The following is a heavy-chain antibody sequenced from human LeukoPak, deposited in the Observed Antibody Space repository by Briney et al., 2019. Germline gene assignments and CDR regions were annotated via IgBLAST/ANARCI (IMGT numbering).Heavy chain of an antibody. CDR3: ARDAYYYDSSGPGY. D-gene: IGHD3-22*01. CDR2: IYSGGST. CDR1: GFTVSSNY. Sequence: PGGSLRLSCAASGFTVSSNYMSWVRQAPGKGLEWVSVIYSGGSTYYADSVKGRYTISRDNSKNTLYLQMNSLRAEDTAVYYCARDAYYYDSSGPGYWGQGTLVTVSS. J-gene: IGHJ4*02. V-gene: IGHV3-53*01.